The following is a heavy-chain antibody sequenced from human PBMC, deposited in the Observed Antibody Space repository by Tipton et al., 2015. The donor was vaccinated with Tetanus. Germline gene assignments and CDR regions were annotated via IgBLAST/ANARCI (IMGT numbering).Heavy chain of an antibody. CDR1: GYNFTLYW. CDR3: ARRRTTTALANYFDS. J-gene: IGHJ4*02. CDR2: IYPGDSTT. Sequence: VQLVQSGAEVKKPGESLRISCEVSGYNFTLYWIGWVRQMPGKGLEWMGIIYPGDSTTKYSPSFQGQVTISADRSITTAYLRWSSLKASDTAIYYCARRRTTTALANYFDSWGQGTQVTVSS. V-gene: IGHV5-51*01. D-gene: IGHD1-1*01.